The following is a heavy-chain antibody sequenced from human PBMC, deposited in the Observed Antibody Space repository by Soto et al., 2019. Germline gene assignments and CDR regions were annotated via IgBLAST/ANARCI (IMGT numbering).Heavy chain of an antibody. Sequence: QVQLVQSGAEVKKPGSSVKVSCKASGGTFSSYAISWVRQAPGQGLEWMGGIIPIFGTANYAQKFQGRVTITADESTSTDYMELSSLRSEVTAVYYCARHDCISTSCYYYYYYGMDVWGQGTTVTVSS. CDR3: ARHDCISTSCYYYYYYGMDV. D-gene: IGHD2-2*01. J-gene: IGHJ6*02. V-gene: IGHV1-69*12. CDR2: IIPIFGTA. CDR1: GGTFSSYA.